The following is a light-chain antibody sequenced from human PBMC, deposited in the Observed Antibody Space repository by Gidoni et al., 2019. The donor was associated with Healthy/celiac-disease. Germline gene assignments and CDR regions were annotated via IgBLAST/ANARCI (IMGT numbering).Light chain of an antibody. Sequence: QLVLTQSPSASASLVASVKLTCTLSSGHSSYAIAWHQQQPEKGPRYLMKLNSDGSHSKGDGIPDRFSGSSSGAERYLTISSLQSEDEADYYCQTWGTGMGVFGTGTKVTVL. CDR3: QTWGTGMGV. J-gene: IGLJ1*01. V-gene: IGLV4-69*01. CDR1: SGHSSYA. CDR2: LNSDGSH.